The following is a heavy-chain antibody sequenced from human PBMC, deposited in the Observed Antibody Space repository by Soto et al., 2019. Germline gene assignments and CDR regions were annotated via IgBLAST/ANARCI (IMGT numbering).Heavy chain of an antibody. J-gene: IGHJ6*01. CDR1: GFTLSSYG. CDR3: AKSLVWFGELFSYFYYYH. CDR2: ISYDGSNK. V-gene: IGHV3-30*18. Sequence: PEGSLRLSCAAAGFTLSSYGMYWFRLGPGKGMEWVAVISYDGSNKYYADSVKGRFTISRDNSKNTLYLQMNSLRAEDTAVYYYAKSLVWFGELFSYFYYYH. D-gene: IGHD3-10*01.